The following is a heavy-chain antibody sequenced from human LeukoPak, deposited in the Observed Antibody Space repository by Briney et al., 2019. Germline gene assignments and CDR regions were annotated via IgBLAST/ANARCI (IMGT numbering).Heavy chain of an antibody. CDR3: ARGSPLYGYGNYYYYMDV. J-gene: IGHJ6*03. CDR1: GYTFTSYY. CDR2: INPSGGST. Sequence: ASVKVSCKASGYTFTSYYIHWVRQAPGQGLEWMGLINPSGGSTNYAQKFQGRVTITADKSTSTAYMELSSLRSEDTAVYYCARGSPLYGYGNYYYYMDVWGKGTTVTVSS. D-gene: IGHD5-18*01. V-gene: IGHV1-46*01.